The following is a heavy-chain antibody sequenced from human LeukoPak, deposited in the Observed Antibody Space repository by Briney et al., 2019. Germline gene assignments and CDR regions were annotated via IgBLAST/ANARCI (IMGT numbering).Heavy chain of an antibody. D-gene: IGHD6-13*01. CDR3: AEIAAAGPHYFDY. V-gene: IGHV3-23*01. CDR1: GFTFSSYA. J-gene: IGHJ4*02. CDR2: ISGSGGST. Sequence: GGSLRLSCAASGFTFSSYAKSWVRQAPGKGLEWVSAISGSGGSTYYADSVKGRFTISRDNSKNTLYLQMNSLRAEDTAVYYCAEIAAAGPHYFDYWGQGTLATVSS.